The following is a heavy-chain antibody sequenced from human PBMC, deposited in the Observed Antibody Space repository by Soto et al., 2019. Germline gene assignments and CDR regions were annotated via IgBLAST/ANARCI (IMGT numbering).Heavy chain of an antibody. V-gene: IGHV3-7*04. CDR2: INQDERKK. D-gene: IGHD3-16*01. Sequence: EVQVVESGGGLVQPGGSLRLSCAASGFTFSNYWMVWVRQAPGRGLEWVANINQDERKKNYADSVKGRFTVSRDNAKNSLFLQMNSLRAGDTATYYCARDQDFRSDSTYYDRLDSWGQGTLVTVSS. J-gene: IGHJ5*01. CDR3: ARDQDFRSDSTYYDRLDS. CDR1: GFTFSNYW.